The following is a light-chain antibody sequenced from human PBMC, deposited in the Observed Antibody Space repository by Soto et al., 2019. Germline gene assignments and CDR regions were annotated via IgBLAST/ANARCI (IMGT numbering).Light chain of an antibody. CDR2: GAS. Sequence: EIVMTQSPATLSVSPGERATLSCRASQSVSSNLAWYQQRPGQAPRLLIYGASTRATGIPARFSGSGSGTEFTLTISSLQSEDFAVYYCQHYNNWSTFGQGTKVDIK. CDR1: QSVSSN. CDR3: QHYNNWST. V-gene: IGKV3-15*01. J-gene: IGKJ1*01.